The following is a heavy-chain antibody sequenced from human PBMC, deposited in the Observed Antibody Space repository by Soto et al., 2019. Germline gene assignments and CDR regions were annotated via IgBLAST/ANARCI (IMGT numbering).Heavy chain of an antibody. CDR2: ISAYNGNT. Sequence: GASVKVSCKASGYTFTSYGISWVRPAPGQGLEWMGWISAYNGNTNYPQKLQGRVTMTTDTSTSTAYMELRSLRSDDTAVYYCARDLLWFGELSPTKPPFDYWGQGTLVTVSS. CDR1: GYTFTSYG. D-gene: IGHD3-10*01. V-gene: IGHV1-18*04. CDR3: ARDLLWFGELSPTKPPFDY. J-gene: IGHJ4*02.